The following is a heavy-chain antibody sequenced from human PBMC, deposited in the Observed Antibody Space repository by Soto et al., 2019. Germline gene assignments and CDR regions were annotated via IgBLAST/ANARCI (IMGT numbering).Heavy chain of an antibody. J-gene: IGHJ4*02. Sequence: PSETLSLTCTVSGGSISSGGYYWSCIRQHPGKGLEWIGYIYYSGSTYYNPSLKSRVTISVDTSKNQFSLKLSSVTAADTAVYYCARGRSSTSPYPIGYWGQGTLVTVSS. V-gene: IGHV4-31*03. CDR2: IYYSGST. CDR3: ARGRSSTSPYPIGY. CDR1: GGSISSGGYY. D-gene: IGHD2-2*01.